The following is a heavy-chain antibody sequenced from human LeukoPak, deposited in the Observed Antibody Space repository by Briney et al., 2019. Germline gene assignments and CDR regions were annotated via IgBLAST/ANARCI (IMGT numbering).Heavy chain of an antibody. V-gene: IGHV3-30*18. CDR3: AKASHSGWHF. Sequence: GRSLRLSCAASGFTFSSYGMHRVRQAPGKGLEWVAVISYDGSNKYYADSVKGRFTISRDNSKNTLYLQMNSLRAEDTAVYYCAKASHSGWHFWGQGTLVTVSS. J-gene: IGHJ4*02. CDR1: GFTFSSYG. D-gene: IGHD6-19*01. CDR2: ISYDGSNK.